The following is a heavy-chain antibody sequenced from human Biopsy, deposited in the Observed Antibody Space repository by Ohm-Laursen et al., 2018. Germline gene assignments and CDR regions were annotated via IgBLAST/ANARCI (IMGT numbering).Heavy chain of an antibody. CDR2: ISNSGNT. V-gene: IGHV4-59*08. CDR3: ARRGSGGRSFDY. Sequence: TLSLTCTVSSDSINSSYWSWIRQAPGKGLEWIGFISNSGNTNYNPSLKSRVTISADTSKNQFSLKLGSVTVADTAVFYCARRGSGGRSFDYWGQGSLVTVSS. D-gene: IGHD2-15*01. J-gene: IGHJ4*02. CDR1: SDSINSSY.